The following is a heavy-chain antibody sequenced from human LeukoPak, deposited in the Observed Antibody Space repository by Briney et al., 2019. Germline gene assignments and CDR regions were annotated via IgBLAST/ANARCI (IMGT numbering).Heavy chain of an antibody. CDR1: GFTFSSYA. Sequence: GGSLRLSCAASGFTFSSYAMSWVRQAPGKGLEWVSGISGSGDNTYYADSVKGRFTISRDNSKNTLYVQVNSLGTEDTAAYYCAKGSYYVSSGSFYFDYWGQGTLVTVSS. CDR3: AKGSYYVSSGSFYFDY. V-gene: IGHV3-23*01. CDR2: ISGSGDNT. D-gene: IGHD3-22*01. J-gene: IGHJ4*02.